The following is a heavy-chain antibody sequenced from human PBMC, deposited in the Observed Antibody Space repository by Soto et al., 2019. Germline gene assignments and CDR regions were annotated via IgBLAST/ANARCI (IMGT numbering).Heavy chain of an antibody. CDR2: IYYSGRN. Sequence: QVQLQESGPGLMKPSETLSLTCTVSGGSISSYYWSWIRQPPGKGLEWIGYIYYSGRNNYNPSLKSRVTISLDTSKNQFSLKLSSVTAADTAVYYCARSPPSPYGYWYFHHWGQGTLVTVSS. CDR1: GGSISSYY. D-gene: IGHD5-18*01. J-gene: IGHJ1*01. CDR3: ARSPPSPYGYWYFHH. V-gene: IGHV4-59*08.